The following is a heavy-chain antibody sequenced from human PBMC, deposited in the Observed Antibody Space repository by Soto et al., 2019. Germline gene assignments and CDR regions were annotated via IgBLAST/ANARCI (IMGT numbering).Heavy chain of an antibody. Sequence: QVQLQESGPGLVEPPETLSLTCTVSGGSISNFYWSWIRQPPGKGLEWIGYVDYSGTANYNPSLKSRVSMSVDTSKNQLSLKVTSVTAADTAMYYCARADTAMTTPFDYWGQGTLVTVSS. D-gene: IGHD5-18*01. CDR3: ARADTAMTTPFDY. CDR2: VDYSGTA. CDR1: GGSISNFY. V-gene: IGHV4-59*12. J-gene: IGHJ4*02.